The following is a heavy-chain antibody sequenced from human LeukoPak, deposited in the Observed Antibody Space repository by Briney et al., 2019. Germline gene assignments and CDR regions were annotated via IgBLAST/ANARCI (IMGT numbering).Heavy chain of an antibody. Sequence: SETLSLTCTVSGGSISSSSYYWGWIRQPPGKGLEWIGSIYYSGSTYYNPSLKSRVTISVDTSKNQFSLKLSSVTAADTAVYYCARQFVIEDGGWYGDFYYFDYWGQGTLVTVSS. CDR2: IYYSGST. V-gene: IGHV4-39*01. CDR3: ARQFVIEDGGWYGDFYYFDY. CDR1: GGSISSSSYY. D-gene: IGHD6-19*01. J-gene: IGHJ4*02.